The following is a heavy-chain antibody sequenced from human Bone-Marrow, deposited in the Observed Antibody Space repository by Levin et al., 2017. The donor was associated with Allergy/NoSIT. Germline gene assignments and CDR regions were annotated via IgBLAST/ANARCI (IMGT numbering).Heavy chain of an antibody. CDR3: ARSPANGLYGKFDS. CDR2: IKSDGSSI. J-gene: IGHJ4*02. CDR1: GFIFRSYW. Sequence: SCEASGFIFRSYWMHWVRQAPGKGLVWDARIKSDGSSISYAGAVKGRFSISRDNTKNTLYLQVNSLTAEDTAVYYCARSPANGLYGKFDSWGQGTLVTVSS. V-gene: IGHV3-74*01. D-gene: IGHD6-19*01.